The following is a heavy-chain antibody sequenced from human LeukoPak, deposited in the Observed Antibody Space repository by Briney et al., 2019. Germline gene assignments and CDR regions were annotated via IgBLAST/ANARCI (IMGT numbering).Heavy chain of an antibody. D-gene: IGHD6-13*01. J-gene: IGHJ6*03. CDR2: SYYSGIT. V-gene: IGHV4-59*01. Sequence: SETLSLTCTVSGGSLTNYYWSWIRQPPGKGLEWIGHSYYSGITNYNPSLKSRVTISVDTSKNQFSLRLGSVTAADTAVYYCVRGGSSSWPYYYYYMDVWGKGTTVTVSS. CDR3: VRGGSSSWPYYYYYMDV. CDR1: GGSLTNYY.